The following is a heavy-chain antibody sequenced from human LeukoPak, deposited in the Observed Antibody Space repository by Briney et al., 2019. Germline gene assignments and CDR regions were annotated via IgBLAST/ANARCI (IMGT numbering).Heavy chain of an antibody. V-gene: IGHV1-69*13. CDR2: IIPIFGTA. D-gene: IGHD5-12*01. J-gene: IGHJ4*02. CDR1: GGTFSSYA. CDR3: ARDSVPAVVYGYDPTFDY. Sequence: SVKVSCTASGGTFSSYAISWVRQAPGQGLEWMGGIIPIFGTANYAQKFQGRVTITADESTSTAYMELSSLRSEDTAVYYCARDSVPAVVYGYDPTFDYWGQGTLVTVSS.